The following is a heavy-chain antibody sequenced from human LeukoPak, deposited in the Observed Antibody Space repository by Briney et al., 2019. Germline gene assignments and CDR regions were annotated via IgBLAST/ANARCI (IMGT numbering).Heavy chain of an antibody. CDR1: GGSISSSSYY. CDR3: AREGGLLPYN. CDR2: IYYSGST. J-gene: IGHJ4*02. V-gene: IGHV4-39*07. D-gene: IGHD1-26*01. Sequence: SETLSLTCTVSGGSISSSSYYWGWIRQPPGKGLEWIGSIYYSGSTYYNPSLKSRVTISVDTSKNQFSLKLSSVTAADTAVYYCAREGGLLPYNWGQGTLVTVSS.